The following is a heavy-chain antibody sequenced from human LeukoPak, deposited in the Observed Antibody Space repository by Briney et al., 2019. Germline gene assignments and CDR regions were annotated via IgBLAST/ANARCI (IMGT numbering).Heavy chain of an antibody. CDR2: IKQDGSEE. CDR1: GFTFSSYW. J-gene: IGHJ6*03. D-gene: IGHD3-10*01. Sequence: GGSLRLSCAASGFTFSSYWMSWVRQAPGTGLEWVANIKQDGSEEYYVDSVKGRFTISRDNAKNSLYLQMNSLRAEDTAVYYCARYGSERNYYYYYMDVWGKGTTVAVSS. CDR3: ARYGSERNYYYYYMDV. V-gene: IGHV3-7*01.